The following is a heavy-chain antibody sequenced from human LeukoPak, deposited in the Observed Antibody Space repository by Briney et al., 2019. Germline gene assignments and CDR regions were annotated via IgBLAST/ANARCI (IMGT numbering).Heavy chain of an antibody. Sequence: GASVKVSCKASGGTFSNYAISWVRQAPGQGLEWMGGIIPIFATVNYAQKFQGRVTITADESTSTAYMELSSLKSEDTAVYYCARAYDILTGWFDAWGQGTLVTVSS. CDR3: ARAYDILTGWFDA. CDR2: IIPIFATV. V-gene: IGHV1-69*13. J-gene: IGHJ5*02. D-gene: IGHD3-9*01. CDR1: GGTFSNYA.